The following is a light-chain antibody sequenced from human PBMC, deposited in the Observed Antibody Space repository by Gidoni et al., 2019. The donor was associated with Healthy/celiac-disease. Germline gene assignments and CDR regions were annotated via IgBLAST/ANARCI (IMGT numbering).Light chain of an antibody. CDR2: LAS. CDR3: QQYYSTPPLT. V-gene: IGKV4-1*01. Sequence: DIVMTQSQDSLAVSLGERATINCKSSQSVLYSSNNKNYLAWYQQKPGQPPKLLIYLASTRESGVPDRFSVSGSGTDFTLTISSLQAEDVAVYYCQQYYSTPPLTFGGGTKVEIK. CDR1: QSVLYSSNNKNY. J-gene: IGKJ4*01.